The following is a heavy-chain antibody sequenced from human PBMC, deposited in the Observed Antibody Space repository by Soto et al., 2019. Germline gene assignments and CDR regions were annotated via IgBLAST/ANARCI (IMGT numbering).Heavy chain of an antibody. D-gene: IGHD6-6*01. Sequence: QVQLVQSGAEVKKPGSSVKVSCKASGGTFSSYAISWVRQAPGQGLEWMGGIIPIFGTANYAQKFQGRVTITGDESTSTAYMELSSLRSEDTAVYYCARLSPEYSSSSGGWFDPWGQGTLVTVSS. CDR3: ARLSPEYSSSSGGWFDP. V-gene: IGHV1-69*12. CDR2: IIPIFGTA. J-gene: IGHJ5*02. CDR1: GGTFSSYA.